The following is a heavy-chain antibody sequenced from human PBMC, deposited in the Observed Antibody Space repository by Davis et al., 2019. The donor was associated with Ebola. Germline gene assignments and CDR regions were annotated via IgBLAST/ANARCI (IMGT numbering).Heavy chain of an antibody. V-gene: IGHV3-43D*03. J-gene: IGHJ4*02. Sequence: PGGSLRLSCAASGFTFSSYALSWVRQAPGKGLEWVSLISWDGRSTAYADSVRDRFSISRDNSRNFLYLQMNGLRAEDTALYYCTAYDSTFRNYWGQGTLVTVSS. CDR3: TAYDSTFRNY. CDR1: GFTFSSYA. CDR2: ISWDGRST. D-gene: IGHD3-22*01.